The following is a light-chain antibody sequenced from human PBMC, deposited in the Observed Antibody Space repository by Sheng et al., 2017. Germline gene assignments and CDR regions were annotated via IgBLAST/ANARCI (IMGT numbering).Light chain of an antibody. J-gene: IGKJ5*01. Sequence: DIQVTQSPSFLSASVGDRVTITCRASQGISSYLDWYQQKPGKXPKLLIYAASTLQSGVPSRFSGSGSGTEFTLTISSLQPEDFATYYCQQLNNYPITFGQGTRLEIK. CDR2: AAS. V-gene: IGKV1-9*01. CDR3: QQLNNYPIT. CDR1: QGISSY.